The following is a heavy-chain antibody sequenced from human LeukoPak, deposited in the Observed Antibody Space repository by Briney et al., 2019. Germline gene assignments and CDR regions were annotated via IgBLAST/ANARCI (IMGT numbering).Heavy chain of an antibody. CDR1: GYTFTGYY. CDR2: INPNSGGT. CDR3: ARGTCLEMATILPVT. Sequence: ASVKVSCKASGYTFTGYYMHWVRQAPGQGLEWMGRINPNSGGTNYAQKFQGRVTMTRDTSISTAYMELSRLRSDDTAVYYCARGTCLEMATILPVTWGQGTLVTVSS. D-gene: IGHD5-24*01. J-gene: IGHJ4*02. V-gene: IGHV1-2*06.